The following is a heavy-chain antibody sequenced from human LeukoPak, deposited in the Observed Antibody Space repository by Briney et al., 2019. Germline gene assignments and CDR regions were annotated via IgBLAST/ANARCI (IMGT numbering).Heavy chain of an antibody. Sequence: SETLSLTCAVYGGSFSGYYWSWIRQPPGKGLEWIGEINHSGSTNYNPSLKSRVTISVDTSKNQFSLKLSSVTAADTAVYYCASVRGAWLRRKNWFDPWGQGTLVTVSS. CDR3: ASVRGAWLRRKNWFDP. V-gene: IGHV4-34*01. J-gene: IGHJ5*02. CDR1: GGSFSGYY. CDR2: INHSGST. D-gene: IGHD5-12*01.